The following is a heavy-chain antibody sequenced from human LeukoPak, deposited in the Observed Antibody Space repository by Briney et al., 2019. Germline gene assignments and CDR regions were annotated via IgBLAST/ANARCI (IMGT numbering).Heavy chain of an antibody. D-gene: IGHD3-22*01. Sequence: GGSLRLSCAASGFTFSTYGMNWARQAPGKGPEWVSIITSGVGITYYADSVKGRFTISRDNSRNTLYLQMNSLTAEDTAVYYCAKGDYYDLDYWGQGTLVTVSS. CDR1: GFTFSTYG. J-gene: IGHJ4*02. V-gene: IGHV3-23*01. CDR2: ITSGVGIT. CDR3: AKGDYYDLDY.